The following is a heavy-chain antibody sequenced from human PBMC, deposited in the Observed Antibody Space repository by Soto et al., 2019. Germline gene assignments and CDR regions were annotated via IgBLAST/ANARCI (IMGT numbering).Heavy chain of an antibody. J-gene: IGHJ4*02. Sequence: GGSLRLSCAASGFTFSDYYMSWIRQAPGKGLEWVSYISSSSSYTNYADSVKGRFTISRDNAKNSLYLQMNSPRAEDTAVYYCARDGNYYDSSSFDYWGQGTLVTVSS. V-gene: IGHV3-11*06. D-gene: IGHD3-22*01. CDR3: ARDGNYYDSSSFDY. CDR2: ISSSSSYT. CDR1: GFTFSDYY.